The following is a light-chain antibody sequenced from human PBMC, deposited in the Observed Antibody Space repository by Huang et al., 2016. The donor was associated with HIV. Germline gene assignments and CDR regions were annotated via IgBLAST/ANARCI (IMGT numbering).Light chain of an antibody. V-gene: IGKV3-20*01. Sequence: EIVLTQSPGTLSLSPGDRATLSCSASQFVANAYVAWYQHKPGQSPRLLIYGASMRASGIPDRFSGSGVGTDFTLTISRLEPDDFAVYFCQQCGSPTWTFGQGTKVEIK. CDR1: QFVANAY. J-gene: IGKJ1*01. CDR2: GAS. CDR3: QQCGSPTWT.